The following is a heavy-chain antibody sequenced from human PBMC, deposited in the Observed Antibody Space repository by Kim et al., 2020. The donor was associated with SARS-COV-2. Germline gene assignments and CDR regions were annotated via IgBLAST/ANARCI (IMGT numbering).Heavy chain of an antibody. D-gene: IGHD6-6*01. V-gene: IGHV3-23*01. CDR3: AKRSRYSSCAYFYYGMDA. CDR1: GLTFSSFA. CDR2: IRGDGDNT. J-gene: IGHJ6*02. Sequence: GGSLRLSCVASGLTFSSFAMTWVRQAPGKGLEWVAAIRGDGDNTYYADSVKGRFTISRDNSKKTLYLEMNSLRADDTATYHCAKRSRYSSCAYFYYGMDAWGQGNTVTVSS.